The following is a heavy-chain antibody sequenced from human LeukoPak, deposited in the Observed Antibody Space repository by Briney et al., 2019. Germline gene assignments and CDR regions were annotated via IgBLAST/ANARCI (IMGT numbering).Heavy chain of an antibody. J-gene: IGHJ3*02. CDR2: IISTGITK. Sequence: GGSLRLSCAASGFTFSNFGLNWGRQAPREGLQWVSFIISTGITKYYADSVRGRFTTSRDNTRNSLYLQMSSLRAEDTAVYYCARDLVSGAYTFDTWGQGTVVTVSS. CDR3: ARDLVSGAYTFDT. CDR1: GFTFSNFG. V-gene: IGHV3-48*03. D-gene: IGHD3-16*01.